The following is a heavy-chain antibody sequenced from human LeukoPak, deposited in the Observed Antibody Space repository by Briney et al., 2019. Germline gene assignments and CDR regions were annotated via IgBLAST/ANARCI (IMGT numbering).Heavy chain of an antibody. D-gene: IGHD3-10*01. CDR2: ISWNSGSI. Sequence: GGSLRLSCAASGFTLDDYAMHWVRQAPGKGLEWVSGISWNSGSIGYADSVKGRFTISRDNAKNSLYLQMNSLRAEDMALYYCAKGSYGSGSYPDYWGQGTLVTVSS. CDR3: AKGSYGSGSYPDY. J-gene: IGHJ4*02. V-gene: IGHV3-9*03. CDR1: GFTLDDYA.